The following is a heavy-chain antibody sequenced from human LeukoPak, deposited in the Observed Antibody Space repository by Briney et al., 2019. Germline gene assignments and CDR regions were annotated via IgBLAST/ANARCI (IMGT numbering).Heavy chain of an antibody. D-gene: IGHD2-2*01. J-gene: IGHJ4*02. V-gene: IGHV3-30-3*01. CDR3: SRYCSSTGCYED. Sequence: PGGSLRLSCAASGFILSSYSMYWVRQAPGKGLEWVAVISYDGNNKYYADSVKGRFTISRDNSKNTLYLQMDSLRGDDTAIYYCSRYCSSTGCYEDWGQGTLVTVSS. CDR2: ISYDGNNK. CDR1: GFILSSYS.